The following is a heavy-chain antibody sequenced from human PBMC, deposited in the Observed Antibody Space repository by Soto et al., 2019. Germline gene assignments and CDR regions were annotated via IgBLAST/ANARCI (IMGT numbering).Heavy chain of an antibody. V-gene: IGHV4-34*01. D-gene: IGHD3-10*01. J-gene: IGHJ5*02. CDR1: GGSFSGYY. CDR2: INHSGST. CDR3: ARARGLLLWFGVDANWFDP. Sequence: SETLSLTCAVYGGSFSGYYLSWIRQPPGKGLEWIGEINHSGSTNYNPSLKSRVTISVDTSKNQFSLKLSSVTAADTAVYYCARARGLLLWFGVDANWFDPWGQGTLVTVSS.